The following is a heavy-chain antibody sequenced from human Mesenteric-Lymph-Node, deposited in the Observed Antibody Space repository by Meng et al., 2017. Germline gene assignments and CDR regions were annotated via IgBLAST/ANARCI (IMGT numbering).Heavy chain of an antibody. CDR2: TYYRSKWYN. V-gene: IGHV6-1*01. J-gene: IGHJ5*02. D-gene: IGHD3-9*01. CDR3: ARDYDILTGYYSPGWFDP. Sequence: SETLSLTCAISGDSVSSNSAAWNWIRQSPSRGLEWLGRTYYRSKWYNDYAVSVKSRITINPGTSKNQFSLQLNSVTPEDTAVYYCARDYDILTGYYSPGWFDPWGQGTLVTVSS. CDR1: GDSVSSNSAA.